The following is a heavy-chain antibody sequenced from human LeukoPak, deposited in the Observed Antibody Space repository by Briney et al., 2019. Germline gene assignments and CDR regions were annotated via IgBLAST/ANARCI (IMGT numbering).Heavy chain of an antibody. CDR1: GFTFSSYA. V-gene: IGHV3-23*01. CDR2: ISGSGGST. CDR3: AKSLGHDYGDYGDY. J-gene: IGHJ4*02. D-gene: IGHD4-17*01. Sequence: GGSLRLSCAASGFTFSSYAMSWVRQAPGKGLEWVSAISGSGGSTYYADSVKGRFTISRDNSKNTLYLQMNGLRAEDTAVYYCAKSLGHDYGDYGDYWGQGTLVTVSS.